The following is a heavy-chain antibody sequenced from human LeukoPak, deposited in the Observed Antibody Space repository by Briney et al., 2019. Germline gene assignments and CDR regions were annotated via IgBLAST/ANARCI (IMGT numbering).Heavy chain of an antibody. J-gene: IGHJ4*02. Sequence: GGSLRLSCAASGFTFSDYYMSWIRQAPGKGLGWVSYISSSGSTIYYADSVKGRFTISRDNAKNSLYLQMNSLRAEDTAVYYCAKGTVAGTYFDYWGQGTLVTVSS. CDR2: ISSSGSTI. V-gene: IGHV3-11*01. CDR3: AKGTVAGTYFDY. CDR1: GFTFSDYY. D-gene: IGHD6-19*01.